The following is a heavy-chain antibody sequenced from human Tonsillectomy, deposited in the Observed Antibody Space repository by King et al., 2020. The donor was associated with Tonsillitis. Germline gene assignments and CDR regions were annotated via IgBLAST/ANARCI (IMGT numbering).Heavy chain of an antibody. CDR3: AGHSYHWNYGRAGEDWFDP. J-gene: IGHJ5*02. CDR1: VGSISSSSYY. V-gene: IGHV4-39*01. CDR2: IYYSVST. D-gene: IGHD1-7*01. Sequence: LQLQESGPGLVKPSETLSLTCTVSVGSISSSSYYWGWIRQPPGKGLEWIGGIYYSVSTYYNPSLKSRGTISVDTSKNQFSLKLSSVTAADTAVYYFAGHSYHWNYGRAGEDWFDPWGQGTLVTVSS.